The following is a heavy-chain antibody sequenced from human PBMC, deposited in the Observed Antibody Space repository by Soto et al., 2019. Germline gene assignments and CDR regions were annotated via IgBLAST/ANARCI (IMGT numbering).Heavy chain of an antibody. V-gene: IGHV5-10-1*01. CDR2: IDPSDSYT. CDR3: ERLLHYDSSGYYPPSGAFDI. Sequence: GESLKISCKGSGYSFTSYWISWVLQMPGKGLEWMGRIDPSDSYTNYSPSFQGHVTISADKSISTAYLQWSSLKASDTAMYYCERLLHYDSSGYYPPSGAFDIWGQGTMVTVSS. J-gene: IGHJ3*02. CDR1: GYSFTSYW. D-gene: IGHD3-22*01.